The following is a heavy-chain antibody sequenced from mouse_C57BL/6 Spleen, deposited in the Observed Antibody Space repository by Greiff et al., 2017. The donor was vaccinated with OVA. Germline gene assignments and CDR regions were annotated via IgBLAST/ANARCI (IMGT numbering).Heavy chain of an antibody. CDR2: IDPSDSYP. CDR3: ITLDSSLPLFAY. D-gene: IGHD3-2*02. CDR1: GYTFTSYW. J-gene: IGHJ3*01. V-gene: IGHV1-59*01. Sequence: VQLQQPGAELVRPGTSVKLSCMASGYTFTSYWMHWVKQRPGQGLEWIGVIDPSDSYPNYNQKFKGKATLTVDTYSITAYMQLSSLTSEDSAVYYCITLDSSLPLFAYWGQGTLFTVSA.